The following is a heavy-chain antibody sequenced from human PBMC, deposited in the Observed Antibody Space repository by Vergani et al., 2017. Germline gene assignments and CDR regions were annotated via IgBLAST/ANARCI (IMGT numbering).Heavy chain of an antibody. V-gene: IGHV1-2*02. D-gene: IGHD3-10*01. CDR1: RYTFTGYY. CDR2: INPNSGGT. Sequence: QVQLVQSGAEVKKPGASVKVSCKASRYTFTGYYMHWVRQAPGQGLEWMGWINPNSGGTNYAQKFQGRVTMTRDTSISTAYMELSRLISDDTAVYYCARVTSAYGSGRIIDYWGQGTLVTVSS. J-gene: IGHJ4*02. CDR3: ARVTSAYGSGRIIDY.